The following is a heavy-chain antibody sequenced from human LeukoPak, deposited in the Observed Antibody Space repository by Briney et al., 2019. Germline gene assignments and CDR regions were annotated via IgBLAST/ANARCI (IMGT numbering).Heavy chain of an antibody. Sequence: GGSLRLSCAASGFNFNNFAMSWVRQAPGKGPEWLSAMTGPADTTYYAESVKGRFTISRDYSKNMVYLQMTSLRVEDTAIYYCAKGAEIDHWGQGTLVTVSS. CDR1: GFNFNNFA. CDR2: MTGPADTT. J-gene: IGHJ4*02. CDR3: AKGAEIDH. V-gene: IGHV3-23*01.